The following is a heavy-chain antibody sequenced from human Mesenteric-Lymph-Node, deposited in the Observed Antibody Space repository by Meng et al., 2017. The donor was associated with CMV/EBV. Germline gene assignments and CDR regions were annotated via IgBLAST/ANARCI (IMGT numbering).Heavy chain of an antibody. V-gene: IGHV3-48*04. CDR3: AREANLPKLEYYFDL. CDR1: GFTFSNYA. CDR2: ISNSPSTI. Sequence: GESLKISCAASGFTFSNYAMNWVRQAPGKGLEWVSYISNSPSTIYYGDSVKGRFAISRDNTKNSLYLEMNSLRAEDTAVYYCAREANLPKLEYYFDLWGQGTMVTVSS. D-gene: IGHD4/OR15-4a*01. J-gene: IGHJ4*02.